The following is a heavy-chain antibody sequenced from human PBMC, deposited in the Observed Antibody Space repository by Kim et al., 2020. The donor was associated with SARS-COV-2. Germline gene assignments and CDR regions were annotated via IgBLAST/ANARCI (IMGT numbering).Heavy chain of an antibody. V-gene: IGHV3-48*02. Sequence: RFTISRDNAKNSLYLQMNSLRDEDTAVYYCARVSKYVWGSYRSYYYYMEVWGKGTTVTVSS. CDR3: ARVSKYVWGSYRSYYYYMEV. D-gene: IGHD3-16*02. J-gene: IGHJ6*03.